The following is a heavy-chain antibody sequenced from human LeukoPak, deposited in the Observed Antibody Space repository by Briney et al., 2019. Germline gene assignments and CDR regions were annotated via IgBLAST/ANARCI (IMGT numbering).Heavy chain of an antibody. CDR3: ATYSSLNRREFQY. CDR1: GFTFSNYW. Sequence: PGGSLRLSCEGSGFTFSNYWMGWVRQAPGKGLQWVANIKTDGSEKYHVDSVKGRFTISRDNAKNSLYLQMNSLRAEDTAVYYCATYSSLNRREFQYWGQGTLLTVSS. J-gene: IGHJ1*01. V-gene: IGHV3-7*01. D-gene: IGHD3-22*01. CDR2: IKTDGSEK.